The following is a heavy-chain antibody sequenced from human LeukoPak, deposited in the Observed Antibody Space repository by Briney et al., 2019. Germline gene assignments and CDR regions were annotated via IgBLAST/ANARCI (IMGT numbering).Heavy chain of an antibody. V-gene: IGHV4-34*01. J-gene: IGHJ4*02. CDR2: INHSGST. CDR1: GGSFSGYY. D-gene: IGHD6-13*01. CDR3: ARGKGAAALGLRDY. Sequence: SETLSLTCAVYGGSFSGYYWSWIRQPPGKGLEWIGEINHSGSTNYNPSLKSRVTISVDTSKNQFSLKLSSVTAADTAVYYCARGKGAAALGLRDYWGQGTLVPVSS.